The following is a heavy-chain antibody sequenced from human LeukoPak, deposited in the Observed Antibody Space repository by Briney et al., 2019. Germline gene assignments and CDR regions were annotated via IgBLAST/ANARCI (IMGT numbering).Heavy chain of an antibody. V-gene: IGHV4-34*01. CDR3: ARDAYSSSIRFFDP. J-gene: IGHJ5*02. CDR2: IYYSGST. Sequence: PSETLSLTCAVYGGSFSGYYWSWIRQPPGKGLEWIGSIYYSGSTYYNPSLKSRVTISVDTSKNQFSLKLSSVTAADTAVYYCARDAYSSSIRFFDPWGQGTLVTVSS. D-gene: IGHD6-6*01. CDR1: GGSFSGYY.